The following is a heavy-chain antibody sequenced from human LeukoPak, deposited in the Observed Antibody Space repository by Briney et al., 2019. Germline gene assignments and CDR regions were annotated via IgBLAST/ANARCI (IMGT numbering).Heavy chain of an antibody. J-gene: IGHJ1*01. CDR1: GFTFSSYA. CDR3: ARPAPFYSSSWYGYFQH. Sequence: GGSLRLSCAASGFTFSSYAMHWVRQALGKGLEWVAVISYDGSNKYYADSVKGRFTISRDNSKNTLYPQMNSLRAEDTAVYYCARPAPFYSSSWYGYFQHWGQGTLVTVSS. D-gene: IGHD6-13*01. V-gene: IGHV3-30*04. CDR2: ISYDGSNK.